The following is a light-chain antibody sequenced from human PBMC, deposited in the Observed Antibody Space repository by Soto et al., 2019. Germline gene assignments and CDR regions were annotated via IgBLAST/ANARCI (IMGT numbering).Light chain of an antibody. V-gene: IGKV1-5*03. CDR3: QQCYSFPLT. J-gene: IGKJ4*02. CDR1: QGIIGW. Sequence: DIQMTQSPSPRSASVGARFTTTSRPSQGIIGWLPCYQQNQGKAPKLLILKGSSLQSGVPSRFSGSGSGTEFTLTISSLQPDDFATYYCQQCYSFPLTFGGGTKVEIK. CDR2: KGS.